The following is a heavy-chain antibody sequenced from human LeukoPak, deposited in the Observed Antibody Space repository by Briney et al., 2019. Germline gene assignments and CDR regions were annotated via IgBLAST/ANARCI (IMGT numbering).Heavy chain of an antibody. CDR3: AKGRPMVRGVNSGYYFDY. D-gene: IGHD3-10*01. V-gene: IGHV3-30*02. CDR1: GFTFSSYG. CDR2: IRYDGSNK. J-gene: IGHJ4*02. Sequence: GGSLRLSCAASGFTFSSYGMHWVRQAPGKGLEWVAFIRYDGSNKYYADSVKGRFTISRDNSENTLYLQMNSLRAEDTAVYYCAKGRPMVRGVNSGYYFDYWGQGTLVTVSS.